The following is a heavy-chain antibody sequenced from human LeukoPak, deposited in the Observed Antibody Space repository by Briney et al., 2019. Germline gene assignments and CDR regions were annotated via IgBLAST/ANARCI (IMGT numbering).Heavy chain of an antibody. CDR2: VSPTAIST. J-gene: IGHJ4*02. Sequence: GSLRLSCAASGFTFSAYSMNWVRQAPGKGLDWFASVSPTAISTFYADSVKGRATISRDNAKNLLYLEMSSLRAEDTAVYFCVRDALGESGAGGYWGQGTLVTVSS. CDR3: VRDALGESGAGGY. D-gene: IGHD3-10*01. V-gene: IGHV3-21*01. CDR1: GFTFSAYS.